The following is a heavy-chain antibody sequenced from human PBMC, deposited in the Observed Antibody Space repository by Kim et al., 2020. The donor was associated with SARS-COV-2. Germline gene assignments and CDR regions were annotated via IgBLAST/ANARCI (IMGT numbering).Heavy chain of an antibody. Sequence: PSLKSRVTISVDTSKNQFSLKLSSVTAADTAVYYCARQAGYCSGGSCLDYWGQGTLVTVSS. J-gene: IGHJ4*02. CDR3: ARQAGYCSGGSCLDY. V-gene: IGHV4-39*01. D-gene: IGHD2-15*01.